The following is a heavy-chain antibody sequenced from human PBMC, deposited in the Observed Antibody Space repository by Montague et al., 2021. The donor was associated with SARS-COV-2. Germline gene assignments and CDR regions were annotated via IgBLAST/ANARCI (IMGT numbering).Heavy chain of an antibody. Sequence: SETLSLTCTVSGGSIGGYYWSWIRQPPGKGLEWIGYIYHSGNTKYNPSLKSRVSISADTSKNQFSLRLSSVTAADTAVYYCAREYRIELWQTNWYFGLWGRGTLVTVSS. CDR2: IYHSGNT. V-gene: IGHV4-59*01. J-gene: IGHJ2*01. CDR3: AREYRIELWQTNWYFGL. CDR1: GGSIGGYY. D-gene: IGHD5-18*01.